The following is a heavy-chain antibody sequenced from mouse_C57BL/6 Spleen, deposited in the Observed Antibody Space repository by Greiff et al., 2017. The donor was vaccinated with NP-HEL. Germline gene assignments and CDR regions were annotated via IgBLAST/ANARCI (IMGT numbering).Heavy chain of an antibody. CDR3: AREDSNYEAWFAY. CDR2: INPSSGYT. D-gene: IGHD2-5*01. V-gene: IGHV1-7*01. J-gene: IGHJ3*01. CDR1: GYTSTSYW. Sequence: QVQLQQSGAELAKPGASVKLSCKASGYTSTSYWMHWVKQRPGQGLEWIGYINPSSGYTKYNQKFKDKATLTADKSSSTAYMQLSSMTYEDSAVYYCAREDSNYEAWFAYWGQGTLVTVSA.